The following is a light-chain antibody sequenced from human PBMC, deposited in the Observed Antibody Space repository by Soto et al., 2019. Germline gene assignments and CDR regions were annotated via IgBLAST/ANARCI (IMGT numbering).Light chain of an antibody. J-gene: IGKJ1*01. CDR1: QSVGSD. CDR3: QQYGSSGT. Sequence: EIILTHSPVTLSVSPGGRATLSCRASQSVGSDLAWYQQKPGQAPRLLIYGASNRATGIPDRFSGSGSGTDFPLTISRLEPEDFAVYYCQQYGSSGTFGHGTKVDIK. CDR2: GAS. V-gene: IGKV3-20*01.